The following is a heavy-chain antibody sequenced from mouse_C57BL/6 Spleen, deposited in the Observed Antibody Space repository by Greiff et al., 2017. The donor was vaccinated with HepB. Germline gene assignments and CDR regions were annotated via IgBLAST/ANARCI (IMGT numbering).Heavy chain of an antibody. D-gene: IGHD1-1*01. J-gene: IGHJ4*01. V-gene: IGHV3-3*01. Sequence: EVKLVESGPSLVRPSQTLSLTCTVTGFSINSDCYWIWIRQFPGNKLEYIGYTFYSGITYYNPSLESRTYITRDTSKNQFSLKLSSVTTEDTATYYCARANYYGSSYDYAMDYWGQGTSVTVSS. CDR3: ARANYYGSSYDYAMDY. CDR2: TFYSGIT. CDR1: GFSINSDCY.